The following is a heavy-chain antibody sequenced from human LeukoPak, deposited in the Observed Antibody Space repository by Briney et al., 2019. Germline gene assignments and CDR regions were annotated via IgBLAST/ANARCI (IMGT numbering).Heavy chain of an antibody. Sequence: PSETLSLTCTVSGGSISSSSYYWGWIRQPPGKGLEWIGSIYYSGSTNYNPSLKSRVTISVDTSKNQFSLKLSSVTAADTAVYYCARDYSGYDSQDDAFDIWGQGTMVTVSS. CDR1: GGSISSSSYY. D-gene: IGHD5-12*01. V-gene: IGHV4-39*07. CDR2: IYYSGST. CDR3: ARDYSGYDSQDDAFDI. J-gene: IGHJ3*02.